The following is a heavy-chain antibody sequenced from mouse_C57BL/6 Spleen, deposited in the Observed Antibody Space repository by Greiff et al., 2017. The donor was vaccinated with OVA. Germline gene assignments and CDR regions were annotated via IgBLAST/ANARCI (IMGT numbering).Heavy chain of an antibody. J-gene: IGHJ2*01. CDR2: FYPGSGST. CDR3: ARHEDQKRSFDY. CDR1: GYTFPAYS. V-gene: IGHV1-62-2*01. Sequence: QVQLQESGAELVKPGASVKLSCKASGYTFPAYSINWVKQRPGQGLEWIGRFYPGSGSTKYNEKFKDKATLTADKSSSTVYMEHSRMTSEDAAVYCCARHEDQKRSFDYWGQGTTLTVSS.